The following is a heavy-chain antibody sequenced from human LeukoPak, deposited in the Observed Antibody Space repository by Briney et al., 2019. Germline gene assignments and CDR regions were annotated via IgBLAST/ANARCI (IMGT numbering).Heavy chain of an antibody. V-gene: IGHV3-21*01. J-gene: IGHJ3*02. CDR2: ISTSSSYI. CDR1: RFKFSNYN. Sequence: RAGGSLRLSCAASRFKFSNYNINWVRQAPGKGLEWVSSISTSSSYIYYADSVKGRFTISRDNAKNSLYLQMNSLRAGDTAVYYCARDLRPGISSLPFDIWGQGTMVTVSS. CDR3: ARDLRPGISSLPFDI. D-gene: IGHD2-2*01.